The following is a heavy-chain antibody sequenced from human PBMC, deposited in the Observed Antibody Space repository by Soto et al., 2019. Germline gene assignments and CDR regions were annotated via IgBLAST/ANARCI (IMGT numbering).Heavy chain of an antibody. J-gene: IGHJ6*02. CDR1: GFTFSSYS. Sequence: GGSLRLSCAASGFTFSSYSMNWVRQAPGKGLEWVSYISSSSSTIYYADSVKGQFTISRDNAKNSLYLQMNSLRDEDTAVYYCARGPDSGSYYVYYYYGMDVWGQGTTVTVSS. D-gene: IGHD1-26*01. CDR2: ISSSSSTI. CDR3: ARGPDSGSYYVYYYYGMDV. V-gene: IGHV3-48*02.